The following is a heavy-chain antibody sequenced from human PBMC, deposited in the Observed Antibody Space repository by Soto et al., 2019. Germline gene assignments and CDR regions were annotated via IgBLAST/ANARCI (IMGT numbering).Heavy chain of an antibody. CDR2: ISAYNGNT. D-gene: IGHD2-15*01. CDR1: GYTFTSYG. J-gene: IGHJ6*02. Sequence: ASVKVSCKASGYTFTSYGISWVRQAPGQGLEWMGWISAYNGNTNYAQKLQGRVTMTTDTSTSTAYMELRSLRSDDTAVYYCARIGVVVAASYYYYGMAVWGQGTTVTVSS. V-gene: IGHV1-18*01. CDR3: ARIGVVVAASYYYYGMAV.